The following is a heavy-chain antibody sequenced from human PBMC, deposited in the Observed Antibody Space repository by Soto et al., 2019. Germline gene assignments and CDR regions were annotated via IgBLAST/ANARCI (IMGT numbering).Heavy chain of an antibody. CDR1: GYSFTSYW. V-gene: IGHV5-51*01. J-gene: IGHJ6*02. D-gene: IGHD2-15*01. CDR3: ARQGGYCSGGSCYTYYGMDV. CDR2: IYPGDSDT. Sequence: PGESLKISCKGSGYSFTSYWIGWVRQMPGKGLEWMGIIYPGDSDTRYSPSFQGQVTISADKSISTAYLQWSSLKASDTAMYYYARQGGYCSGGSCYTYYGMDVWGQGTTVTVSS.